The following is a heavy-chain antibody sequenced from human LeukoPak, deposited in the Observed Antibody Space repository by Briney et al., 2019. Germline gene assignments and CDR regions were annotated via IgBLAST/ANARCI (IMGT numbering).Heavy chain of an antibody. CDR3: ARQSVLMVYARDY. V-gene: IGHV4-39*01. Sequence: SETLSLTCTVSGGSISSSSYYWGWIRQPPGKGLEWIGSIYYSGSTYYNPSLKSRVTISVDTSKNQFSLKLSSVTAADTAVSYCARQSVLMVYARDYWGQGTLVTVSS. CDR2: IYYSGST. D-gene: IGHD2-8*01. J-gene: IGHJ4*02. CDR1: GGSISSSSYY.